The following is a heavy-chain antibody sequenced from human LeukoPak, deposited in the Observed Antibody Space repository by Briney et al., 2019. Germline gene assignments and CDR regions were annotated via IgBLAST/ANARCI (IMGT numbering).Heavy chain of an antibody. D-gene: IGHD6-13*01. V-gene: IGHV3-11*04. Sequence: GGSLRLSCAASGFTFSDYYMSWIRQAPGKGLEWVSYISSSGSTIYYADSVKGRFTISRDNAKNSLYLHMNNLRPEDTAVYYCARDKIAAATTGSSFHHWGQGTLVTVSS. CDR3: ARDKIAAATTGSSFHH. CDR1: GFTFSDYY. J-gene: IGHJ1*01. CDR2: ISSSGSTI.